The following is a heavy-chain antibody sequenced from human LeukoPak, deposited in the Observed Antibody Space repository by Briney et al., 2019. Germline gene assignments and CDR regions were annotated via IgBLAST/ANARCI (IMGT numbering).Heavy chain of an antibody. CDR3: ARGWVVATGGFDM. D-gene: IGHD2-8*02. Sequence: GGSLRLSCAASGFTVSLYYMTWVRQAPGKGLEWVSVIYSGGPPYYADSVKGRFTISRDNSKNTVYLQMNSLRGEDTAVYFCARGWVVATGGFDMWGQGTMVTVSS. CDR1: GFTVSLYY. CDR2: IYSGGPP. J-gene: IGHJ3*02. V-gene: IGHV3-53*01.